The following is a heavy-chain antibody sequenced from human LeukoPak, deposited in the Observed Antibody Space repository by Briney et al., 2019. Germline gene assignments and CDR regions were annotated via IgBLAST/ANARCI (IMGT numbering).Heavy chain of an antibody. Sequence: SETLSLTCTVSGGSISPYYWSWIRQPPGKGLEWIGYIYYSGSTNYNPSLKSRVTISVDTSKNQFSLKLSSVTAADTAVYYCAREGYYGSGSYLGNWFDPWGQGTLVTVSS. D-gene: IGHD3-10*01. J-gene: IGHJ5*02. V-gene: IGHV4-59*01. CDR1: GGSISPYY. CDR3: AREGYYGSGSYLGNWFDP. CDR2: IYYSGST.